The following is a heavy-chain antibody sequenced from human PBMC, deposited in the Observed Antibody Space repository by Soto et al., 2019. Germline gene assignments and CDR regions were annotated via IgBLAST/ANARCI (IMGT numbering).Heavy chain of an antibody. J-gene: IGHJ5*02. D-gene: IGHD6-13*01. CDR3: ARDPSSSWPLYNWFDP. Sequence: QVQLVQSGAEVKKPGASVKVSCKASGYTFTSYAMHWVRQAPGQRLEWMGWINAGNGNTKYSQKFQGRVTITRDTSGSTAYMELSSLRSEDTAVYYCARDPSSSWPLYNWFDPWGQGTLVTVSS. CDR2: INAGNGNT. V-gene: IGHV1-3*01. CDR1: GYTFTSYA.